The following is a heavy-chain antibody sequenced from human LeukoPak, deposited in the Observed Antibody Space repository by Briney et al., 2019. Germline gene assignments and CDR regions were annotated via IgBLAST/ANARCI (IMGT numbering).Heavy chain of an antibody. CDR1: GASISSSSYS. CDR3: ARDVTDGYSSRWQKFWYLDL. Sequence: SETLSLTCTVSGASISSSSYSWGWIRQPPGKGLEWIGIISYSGSTSYNPSLKSRVTISVDTSKNQISLKLSSVTAADTAVYYCARDVTDGYSSRWQKFWYLDLWGRGTLVTVSS. V-gene: IGHV4-39*07. D-gene: IGHD6-13*01. J-gene: IGHJ2*01. CDR2: ISYSGST.